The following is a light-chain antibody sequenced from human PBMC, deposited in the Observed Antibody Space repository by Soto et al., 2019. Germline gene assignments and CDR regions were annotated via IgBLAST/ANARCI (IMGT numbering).Light chain of an antibody. CDR2: AAS. Sequence: DIQMTQSPSSLSASVGDRVTITCRASQSISTFLNWYHHKPGKAPKLLIYAASSLQSGVPSRFNASGSGTDFTHTISSLQPEDFATYYCQQSYTTLATFGQGTKLEIK. J-gene: IGKJ2*01. CDR3: QQSYTTLAT. CDR1: QSISTF. V-gene: IGKV1-39*01.